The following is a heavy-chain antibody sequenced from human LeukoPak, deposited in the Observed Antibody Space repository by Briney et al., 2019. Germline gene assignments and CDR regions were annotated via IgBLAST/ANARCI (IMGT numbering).Heavy chain of an antibody. D-gene: IGHD3-10*01. CDR3: ARHPDGPGTEGYFDY. Sequence: PSETLSLTYTVSGGSISSYYWSWIRRPPGKGLEWIGYIYYSGSTNYNPSLKSRVTISVDTSKNQFSLKLSSVTAADTAVYYCARHPDGPGTEGYFDYWGQGTLVTVSS. CDR1: GGSISSYY. CDR2: IYYSGST. V-gene: IGHV4-59*08. J-gene: IGHJ4*02.